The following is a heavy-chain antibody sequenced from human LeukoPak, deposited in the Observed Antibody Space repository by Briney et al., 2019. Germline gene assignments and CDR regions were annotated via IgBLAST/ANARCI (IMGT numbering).Heavy chain of an antibody. CDR3: VKGQEFLEYIYDF. V-gene: IGHV3-23*01. Sequence: PGGSLRLSCPASRFTFKDYAMTWVRQAPGKGLEWISGISGGSGNRDYGDSVKGRFTISRDNSKSTLFLEMSGLRAEDTAVYFCVKGQEFLEYIYDFWGQGSLVIVSS. CDR1: RFTFKDYA. CDR2: ISGGSGNR. D-gene: IGHD1-1*01. J-gene: IGHJ4*02.